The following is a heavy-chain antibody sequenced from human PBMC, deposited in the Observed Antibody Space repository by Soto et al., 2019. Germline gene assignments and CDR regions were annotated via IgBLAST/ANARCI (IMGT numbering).Heavy chain of an antibody. CDR1: GYTFTGYY. V-gene: IGHV1-2*02. CDR3: ARHRSRKKLVRHNSCDP. CDR2: INPNSGGT. J-gene: IGHJ5*02. Sequence: ASVKVSCKASGYTFTGYYMHWVRQAPGQGLEWMGWINPNSGGTNYAQKFQGRVTMTRDTSISTAYMELSRLRSDDTAVYYCARHRSRKKLVRHNSCDPWGQGTLVTVSS. D-gene: IGHD6-13*01.